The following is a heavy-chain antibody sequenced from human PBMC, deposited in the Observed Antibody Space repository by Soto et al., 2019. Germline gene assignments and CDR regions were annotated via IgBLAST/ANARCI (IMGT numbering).Heavy chain of an antibody. J-gene: IGHJ4*02. Sequence: SETLSLTCAVSGYSLRTGYYWGWIRQPPGEGLEWIGCMSHSGRTYNNPSLKSRVTISGDTSKNQFSLQLTSVTAADTAVYYCAGYCDGWRNDYWGQGTLVPVPP. V-gene: IGHV4-38-2*01. CDR2: MSHSGRT. D-gene: IGHD2-15*01. CDR3: AGYCDGWRNDY. CDR1: GYSLRTGYY.